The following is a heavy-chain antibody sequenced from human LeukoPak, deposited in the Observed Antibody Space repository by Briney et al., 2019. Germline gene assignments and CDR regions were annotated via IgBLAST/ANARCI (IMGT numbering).Heavy chain of an antibody. V-gene: IGHV1-18*01. J-gene: IGHJ6*03. CDR2: ITPYNGNT. CDR1: DYTFTTYG. CDR3: ATSPMFTFGGVIENYYYYMDV. Sequence: APVKVSCKASDYTFTTYGISWVRQAPGQGLEWMGWITPYNGNTNYVQKFQGRVTMTTDTSTSTAYMELRSLRSDDTAVYYCATSPMFTFGGVIENYYYYMDVWGKGTTVTVSS. D-gene: IGHD3-16*01.